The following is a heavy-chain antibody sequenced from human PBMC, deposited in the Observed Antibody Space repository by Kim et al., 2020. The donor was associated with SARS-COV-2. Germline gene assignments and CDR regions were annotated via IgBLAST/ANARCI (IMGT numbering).Heavy chain of an antibody. J-gene: IGHJ4*02. D-gene: IGHD2-15*01. V-gene: IGHV3-13*01. Sequence: GSVKGRFTISRENAKNSLYLQMNSLRAGDTAVYYCARLGIDCSGGSCYDYWGQGTLVTVSS. CDR3: ARLGIDCSGGSCYDY.